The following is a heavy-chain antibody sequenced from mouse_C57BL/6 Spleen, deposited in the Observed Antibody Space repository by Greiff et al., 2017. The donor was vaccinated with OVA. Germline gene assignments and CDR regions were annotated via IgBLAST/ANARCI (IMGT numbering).Heavy chain of an antibody. CDR2: IDPNSGGT. Sequence: QVQLQQPGAELVKPGASVKLSCKASGYTFTSYWMHWVKQRPGRGLEWLGRIDPNSGGTKYNEKFKSKATLTVDKPSSTAYMQLSSLTSEDSAVYYCASYSNYAMDYWGQVTSVTVSS. CDR3: ASYSNYAMDY. D-gene: IGHD2-5*01. J-gene: IGHJ4*01. CDR1: GYTFTSYW. V-gene: IGHV1-72*01.